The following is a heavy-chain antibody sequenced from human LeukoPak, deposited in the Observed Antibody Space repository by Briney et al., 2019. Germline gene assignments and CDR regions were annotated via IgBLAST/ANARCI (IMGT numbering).Heavy chain of an antibody. CDR1: GFTFSSYG. CDR2: IRYDGSNK. V-gene: IGHV3-30*02. D-gene: IGHD4-17*01. J-gene: IGHJ4*02. Sequence: GGSLRLSCAASGFTFSSYGMHWVRQAPGKGLEWVAFIRYDGSNKYYADSVKGRFTISRDNSKNTLYLQRNSLRAEDTAVYYCAKDSSGPHIDYGDYGFDYWGQGTLVTVSS. CDR3: AKDSSGPHIDYGDYGFDY.